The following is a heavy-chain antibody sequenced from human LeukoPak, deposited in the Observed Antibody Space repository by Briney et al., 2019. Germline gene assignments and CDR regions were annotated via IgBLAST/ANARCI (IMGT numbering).Heavy chain of an antibody. V-gene: IGHV3-7*01. D-gene: IGHD2-2*01. Sequence: GGSLRLSCAASGFTFSSYWMSWVRQAPGKGLEWVANIKQGGSEKYYVDPVKGRFTISRDNAKNSLYLQMNSLRAEDTAVYYCARVGYCSSTSCSEFDYWGQGTLVTVSS. CDR1: GFTFSSYW. CDR2: IKQGGSEK. J-gene: IGHJ4*02. CDR3: ARVGYCSSTSCSEFDY.